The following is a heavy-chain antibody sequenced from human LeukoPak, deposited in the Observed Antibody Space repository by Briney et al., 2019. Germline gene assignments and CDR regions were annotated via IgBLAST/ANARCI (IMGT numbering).Heavy chain of an antibody. J-gene: IGHJ4*02. CDR3: AISHGIARLDY. CDR1: GFTFSGYA. CDR2: ISGSGGNT. Sequence: PGGSLRLSCAASGFTFSGYAMSWVRQAPGKGLEWVSAISGSGGNTYYADSVKGRFAISRDNAKNTLYLQMNSLRGDDTAIYYCAISHGIARLDYWGQGTLVTVSS. V-gene: IGHV3-23*01. D-gene: IGHD2-21*01.